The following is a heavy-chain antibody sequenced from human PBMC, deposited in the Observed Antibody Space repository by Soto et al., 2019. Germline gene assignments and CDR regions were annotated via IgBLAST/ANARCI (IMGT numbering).Heavy chain of an antibody. CDR3: ARDYGWQLDRNWFDP. D-gene: IGHD6-6*01. J-gene: IGHJ5*02. V-gene: IGHV3-48*01. Sequence: EVQLVESGGGLVQPGGSLRLSCAASGFTFSSYSMNWVRQAPGKGLEWVSYISSSSSTIYYADSVKGRFTISRDNAKNSLYLQMNSLSAEDTAVYYCARDYGWQLDRNWFDPWGQGTLVTVSS. CDR2: ISSSSSTI. CDR1: GFTFSSYS.